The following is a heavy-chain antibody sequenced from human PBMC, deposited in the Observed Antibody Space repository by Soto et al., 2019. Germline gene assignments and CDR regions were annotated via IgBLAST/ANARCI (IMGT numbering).Heavy chain of an antibody. CDR2: IYYSGST. J-gene: IGHJ4*02. V-gene: IGHV4-39*01. CDR1: GGSISSSSYY. D-gene: IGHD1-7*01. Sequence: QLQLQESGPGLVKPSETLSLTCTVSGGSISSSSYYWGWIRQPPGKGLEWIGSIYYSGSTYYNPSLKSRVTISVDTSKNQFSLRLSSVTAADTAVYYCERHRTGTTWDYFDYWGQGTLFTVSS. CDR3: ERHRTGTTWDYFDY.